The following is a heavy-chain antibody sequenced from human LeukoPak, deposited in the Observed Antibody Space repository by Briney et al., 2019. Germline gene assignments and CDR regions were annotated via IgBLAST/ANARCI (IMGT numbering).Heavy chain of an antibody. CDR3: VKPYYYSSGSFN. CDR1: GFTFTSYW. Sequence: GGSLRLSCSASGFTFTSYWMNWVRQAPGKGLEWVANIKQDESEKNYVDSVKGRFTISRDNAKNSLHLQMNSLRAEDTAMYYCVKPYYYSSGSFNWGQGTLVTVSS. D-gene: IGHD3-10*01. V-gene: IGHV3-7*01. J-gene: IGHJ4*02. CDR2: IKQDESEK.